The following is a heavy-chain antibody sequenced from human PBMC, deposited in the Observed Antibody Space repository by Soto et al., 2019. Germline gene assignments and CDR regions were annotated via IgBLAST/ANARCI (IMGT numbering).Heavy chain of an antibody. CDR1: GYTFTSYA. CDR2: INAGNGNT. CDR3: ARRDVDTAMVPFYYYGMDV. Sequence: ASVKVSCKASGYTFTSYAMHWVRQAPGQRLEWMGWINAGNGNTKYSQKFQGRVTITRDTSASTAYMELSSLRSEDTAVYYCARRDVDTAMVPFYYYGMDVWGQGTTVTVS. D-gene: IGHD5-18*01. V-gene: IGHV1-3*01. J-gene: IGHJ6*02.